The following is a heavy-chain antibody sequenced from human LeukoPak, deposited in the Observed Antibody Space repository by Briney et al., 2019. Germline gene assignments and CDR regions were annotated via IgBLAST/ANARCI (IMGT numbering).Heavy chain of an antibody. CDR1: GFTFSSYA. J-gene: IGHJ4*02. V-gene: IGHV3-23*01. CDR3: ASSPTVTTDRYFDY. Sequence: GGSLRLSCAASGFTFSSYAMSWVRQAPGKGLEWVSAISGSGGSTYCADSVKGRFTISRDNSKNTLYLQMNSLRAEDTAVYYCASSPTVTTDRYFDYWGQGTLVTVSS. D-gene: IGHD4-17*01. CDR2: ISGSGGST.